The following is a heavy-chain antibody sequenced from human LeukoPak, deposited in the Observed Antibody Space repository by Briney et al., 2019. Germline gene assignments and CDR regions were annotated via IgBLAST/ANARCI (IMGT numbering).Heavy chain of an antibody. D-gene: IGHD6-6*01. J-gene: IGHJ4*02. CDR3: ARRGGSSSRRSPIDY. Sequence: GGSLRLSCTASGFTFSDYWMTWVRQAPGKGPEWVANVKQDGSQRYYVDSVRGRFTISRDNAKNSLFPQMNGLRAEDTAVYYCARRGGSSSRRSPIDYWGQGTLVTVSS. CDR2: VKQDGSQR. CDR1: GFTFSDYW. V-gene: IGHV3-7*01.